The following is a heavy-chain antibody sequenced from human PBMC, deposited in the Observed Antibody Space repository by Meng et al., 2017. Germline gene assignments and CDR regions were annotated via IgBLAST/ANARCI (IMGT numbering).Heavy chain of an antibody. CDR3: ARDYILNWFDP. Sequence: GFFVSRYAMHWVRQAPGKGLEWVAVIWYDGSNKYYADSVKGRFTISRDNSKNTLYLQMNSLRAEDTAVYYCARDYILNWFDPWGQGTLVTVSS. V-gene: IGHV3-33*01. CDR1: GFFVSRYA. J-gene: IGHJ5*02. CDR2: IWYDGSNK. D-gene: IGHD2/OR15-2a*01.